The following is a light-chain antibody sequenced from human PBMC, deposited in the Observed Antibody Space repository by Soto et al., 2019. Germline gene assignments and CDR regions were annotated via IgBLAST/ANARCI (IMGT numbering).Light chain of an antibody. J-gene: IGKJ2*01. CDR3: QQYKNHPYT. CDR1: QGIDNY. V-gene: IGKV1-16*01. CDR2: AAS. Sequence: DLQMTQSPSSLSASVGDRVTITCRASQGIDNYLAWFQQKPGNAPRSLIHAASSLQSWVPSRFSGSGSGTDFTLTISRLQPEDFATYYCQQYKNHPYTFGQGTKLEIK.